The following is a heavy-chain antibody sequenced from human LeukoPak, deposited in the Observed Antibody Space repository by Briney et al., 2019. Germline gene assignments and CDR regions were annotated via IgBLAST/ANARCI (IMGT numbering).Heavy chain of an antibody. V-gene: IGHV4-39*07. D-gene: IGHD5-18*01. CDR1: GGSISSSSYY. CDR3: ARDIGYSYGPFDY. Sequence: SETLSLTCTVSGGSISSSSYYRGWIRQPPGKGLEWIGSIYYSGSTYYSPSLKSRVTISVDTSKKQFSLKLSSVNAADTAVYYCARDIGYSYGPFDYWGQGALVTVSS. CDR2: IYYSGST. J-gene: IGHJ4*02.